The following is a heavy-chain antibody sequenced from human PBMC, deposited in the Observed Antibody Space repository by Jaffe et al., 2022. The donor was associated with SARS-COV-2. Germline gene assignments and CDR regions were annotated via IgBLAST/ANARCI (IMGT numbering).Heavy chain of an antibody. J-gene: IGHJ5*02. CDR1: GGSISSGGYY. CDR3: ARYLVIAAAGTRPLNWFDP. CDR2: IYYSGST. V-gene: IGHV4-31*03. Sequence: QVQLQESGPGLVKPSQTLSLTCTVSGGSISSGGYYWSWIRQHPGKGLEWIGYIYYSGSTYYNPSLKSRVTISVDTSKNQFSLKLSSVTAADTAVYYCARYLVIAAAGTRPLNWFDPWGQGTLVTVSS. D-gene: IGHD6-13*01.